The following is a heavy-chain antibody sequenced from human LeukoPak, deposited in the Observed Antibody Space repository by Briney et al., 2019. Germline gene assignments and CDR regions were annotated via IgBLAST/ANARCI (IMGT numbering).Heavy chain of an antibody. Sequence: GGSLRLSCAASGFTFDDYAMHWVRQAPGKGLEWVSGISWNSGSIGYADSVKGRFTISRDNAKNSLYLQMNSLRAEDTALYYCAKGGGYSYGEDAFDIWGQGTMVTVSS. CDR1: GFTFDDYA. CDR2: ISWNSGSI. CDR3: AKGGGYSYGEDAFDI. V-gene: IGHV3-9*01. J-gene: IGHJ3*02. D-gene: IGHD5-18*01.